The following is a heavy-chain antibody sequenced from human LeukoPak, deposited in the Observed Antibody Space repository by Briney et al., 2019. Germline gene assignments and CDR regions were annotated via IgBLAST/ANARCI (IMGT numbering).Heavy chain of an antibody. Sequence: SETLSLTCTVSGGSISSGGYYWSWIRQHPGKGLEWIGYIYYSGSTSYNPSLKSRVTISVDTSKNQFSLKLTSVTATDTAVYYCARGPNYVWGSYRYFDYWGQGTLVTVSS. CDR3: ARGPNYVWGSYRYFDY. V-gene: IGHV4-30-4*08. J-gene: IGHJ4*02. CDR2: IYYSGST. D-gene: IGHD3-16*02. CDR1: GGSISSGGYY.